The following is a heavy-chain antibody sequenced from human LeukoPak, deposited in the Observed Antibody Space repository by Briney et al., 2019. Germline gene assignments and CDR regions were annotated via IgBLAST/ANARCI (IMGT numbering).Heavy chain of an antibody. CDR1: GYTFTGYY. V-gene: IGHV1-2*02. Sequence: ASVKVSCKASGYTFTGYYMHWVRQAPGQGLEWMGWINRNSGGTNYAQKFQGRVTMTRDTSISTAYMELSRLRSDDTAVYYCASYITSRDGYNSWGQGTLVTVSS. CDR3: ASYITSRDGYNS. D-gene: IGHD5-24*01. CDR2: INRNSGGT. J-gene: IGHJ5*02.